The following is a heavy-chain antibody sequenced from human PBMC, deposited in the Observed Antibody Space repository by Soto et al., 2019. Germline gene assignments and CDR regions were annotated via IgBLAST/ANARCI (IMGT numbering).Heavy chain of an antibody. D-gene: IGHD3-3*01. CDR3: AKDGVDFWSGYYKGYY. CDR2: ISYDGSNK. Sequence: GGSLRLSCAASGFTFSSYGMHWVCQAPGKGLELFVVISYDGSNKYYAYSVKGRFTISRDNSKNTLYLQMNSLRAEDTAVYYCAKDGVDFWSGYYKGYYWGQGTLVTVSS. J-gene: IGHJ4*02. V-gene: IGHV3-30*18. CDR1: GFTFSSYG.